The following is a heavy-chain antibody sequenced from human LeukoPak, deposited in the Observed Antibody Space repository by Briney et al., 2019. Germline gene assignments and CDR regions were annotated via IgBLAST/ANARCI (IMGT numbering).Heavy chain of an antibody. CDR3: ASRFMVRGVYYFDY. V-gene: IGHV3-23*01. CDR1: GFTFSSYA. Sequence: GGSLRLSCAASGFTFSSYAMSWVRQAPGKGLGWVSAISGSGGNTDYADSVKGRFTISRDNSKNTLYLQMNSLRAEDTAVYYCASRFMVRGVYYFDYWGQGTLVTVSS. CDR2: ISGSGGNT. J-gene: IGHJ4*02. D-gene: IGHD3-10*01.